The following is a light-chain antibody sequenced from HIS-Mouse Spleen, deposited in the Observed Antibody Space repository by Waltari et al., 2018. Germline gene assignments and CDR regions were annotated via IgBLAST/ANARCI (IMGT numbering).Light chain of an antibody. J-gene: IGLJ3*02. CDR1: SSNIGAGYD. CDR3: QSYDSSLWV. Sequence: QSVLTQPPSVSGAPGQRVTISCTGSSSNIGAGYDVHWYQQLPGTAPKLLIYGNSNRPSGVPDRCSGSKAGTSASLAITGLQAEDEADYYCQSYDSSLWVFGGGTKLTVL. CDR2: GNS. V-gene: IGLV1-40*01.